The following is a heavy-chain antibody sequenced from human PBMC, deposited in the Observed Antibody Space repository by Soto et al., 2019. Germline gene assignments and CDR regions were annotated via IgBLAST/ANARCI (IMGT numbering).Heavy chain of an antibody. CDR3: TIVRVADSALDH. J-gene: IGHJ4*02. V-gene: IGHV3-30*02. CDR2: MSYDGSDT. CDR1: GFIFSNNG. Sequence: AGSLTLSCVGPGFIFSNNGMHWVVQTPGKGLEWVAFMSYDGSDTCYGDSVKGRFTMSRENSKNTLFLHMSNLRAADTAMYYCTIVRVADSALDHWGQGTLVTVSS. D-gene: IGHD3-10*02.